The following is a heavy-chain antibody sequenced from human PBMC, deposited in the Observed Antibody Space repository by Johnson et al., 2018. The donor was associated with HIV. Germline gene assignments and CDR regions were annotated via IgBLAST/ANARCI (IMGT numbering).Heavy chain of an antibody. CDR1: GFTFYNYA. CDR3: ARGAPSGNYYVDAFDL. CDR2: INWHGGST. J-gene: IGHJ3*01. D-gene: IGHD1-26*01. Sequence: VQLVESGGGVVQPGRSLRLSCAASGFTFYNYAMSWVRQTPGKGLEWVSGINWHGGSTGYADSVKGRFTISRDNSKNTLYLQMNSLRAEDTAVYYCARGAPSGNYYVDAFDLWGQGTMVIVSS. V-gene: IGHV3-20*04.